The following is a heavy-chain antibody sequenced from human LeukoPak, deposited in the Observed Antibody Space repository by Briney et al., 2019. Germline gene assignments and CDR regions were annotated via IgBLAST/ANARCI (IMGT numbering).Heavy chain of an antibody. Sequence: GGSLRLSCAASGFTFSSYAMSWVRQAPGKGLEWVSAISGSGGSTYYADSVKGRFTISRDNSKNTLYLQMNSLRAEDTAVYCCAKDLSAQYSRWFDPWGQGTLVTVSS. CDR1: GFTFSSYA. D-gene: IGHD2-15*01. CDR3: AKDLSAQYSRWFDP. CDR2: ISGSGGST. J-gene: IGHJ5*02. V-gene: IGHV3-23*01.